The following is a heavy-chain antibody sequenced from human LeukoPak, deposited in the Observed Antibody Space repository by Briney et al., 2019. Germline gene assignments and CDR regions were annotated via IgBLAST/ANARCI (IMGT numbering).Heavy chain of an antibody. Sequence: GGSLSLSCAASGFTFSSYAMHWVRQAPGKGLEWVAVISYDGSNKYYSDSVKGRFNIPRDNSKNTLYLQMNSLRAEDTAVYYCARDRVRSGIVGATGQDYWGQGTLVTVSS. CDR3: ARDRVRSGIVGATGQDY. CDR1: GFTFSSYA. V-gene: IGHV3-30*01. J-gene: IGHJ4*02. D-gene: IGHD1-26*01. CDR2: ISYDGSNK.